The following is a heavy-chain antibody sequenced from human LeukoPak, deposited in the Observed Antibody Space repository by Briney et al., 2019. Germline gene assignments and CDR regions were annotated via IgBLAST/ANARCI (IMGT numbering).Heavy chain of an antibody. V-gene: IGHV4-34*01. J-gene: IGHJ4*02. Sequence: TSETLSLTCAVYGGSFSGYYWSWIRQPPGKGLEWIGEINHSGSTNYNPSLKSRVTISVDTSKNQFSLKLSSVTAADTAVYYCARWEGGTLDYWGQGTLVTVSS. CDR2: INHSGST. CDR3: ARWEGGTLDY. CDR1: GGSFSGYY. D-gene: IGHD2-15*01.